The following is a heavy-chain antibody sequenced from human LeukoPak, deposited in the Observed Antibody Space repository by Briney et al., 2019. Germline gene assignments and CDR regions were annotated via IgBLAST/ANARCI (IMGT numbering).Heavy chain of an antibody. CDR2: IWYDESNK. D-gene: IGHD5-12*01. CDR1: GFPFSSYG. V-gene: IGHV3-33*01. Sequence: GGPLRPSCAASGFPFSSYGMHGFGQAPGKGLDGVAVIWYDESNKYYADSVKGRFTISRDNSKNTLYLQMNSLRAEDTAVYYYARDKGGYSGYATWFDPWGQGTLVTVSS. J-gene: IGHJ5*02. CDR3: ARDKGGYSGYATWFDP.